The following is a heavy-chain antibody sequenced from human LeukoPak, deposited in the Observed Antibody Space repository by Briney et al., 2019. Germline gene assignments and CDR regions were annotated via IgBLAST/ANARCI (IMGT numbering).Heavy chain of an antibody. CDR2: ISGSGGQK. CDR1: GFTFSNYA. D-gene: IGHD1/OR15-1a*01. Sequence: SGGSLRLSCAASGFTFSNYALSWVRQAPGKGLEWVSVISGSGGQKDYADSVEGRFTISRDNSRNTLNLQMNSLKAEDTAVYYCAKRVWNRVWFFDYWGQGTLVTVSS. V-gene: IGHV3-23*01. J-gene: IGHJ4*02. CDR3: AKRVWNRVWFFDY.